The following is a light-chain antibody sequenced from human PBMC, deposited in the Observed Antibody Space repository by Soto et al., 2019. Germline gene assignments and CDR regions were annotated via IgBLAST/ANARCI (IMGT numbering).Light chain of an antibody. CDR1: QSVSNN. CDR2: AAS. J-gene: IGKJ1*01. CDR3: QHYNDWPPWT. Sequence: DIVMTQSPATLSVSPGERATLSCRASQSVSNNVVWYQQKPGQAPRVVIYAASMRATSIPARFSGRGAGTDFTLTISSLQSEDFALYYCQHYNDWPPWTFGQGTKVEIK. V-gene: IGKV3-15*01.